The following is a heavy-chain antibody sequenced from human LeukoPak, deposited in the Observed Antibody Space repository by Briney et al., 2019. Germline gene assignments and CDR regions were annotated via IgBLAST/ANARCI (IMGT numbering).Heavy chain of an antibody. D-gene: IGHD6-19*01. CDR1: GFTFSSYW. J-gene: IGHJ4*02. CDR3: AKVIGVAVGPLDY. Sequence: GASLRLSCVASGFTFSSYWMSWVRQAPGKGLEWVANIKEDGSEKFYVDSVKGRFTISRDNAKNSLYLQMNSLRAEDTAVYYCAKVIGVAVGPLDYWGQGTLVTVSS. CDR2: IKEDGSEK. V-gene: IGHV3-7*01.